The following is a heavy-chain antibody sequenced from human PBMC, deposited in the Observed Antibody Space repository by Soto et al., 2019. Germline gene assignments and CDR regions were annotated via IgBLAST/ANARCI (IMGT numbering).Heavy chain of an antibody. D-gene: IGHD6-6*01. V-gene: IGHV4-34*01. CDR3: ARMAARPVDYFDY. Sequence: SETLSLTCAVYGGSFSGYYWSWIRQPPGKGLEWIGEINHSGSTNYNPSLKSRVTISVDTSKNQFSLKLSSVTAADTAVYYCARMAARPVDYFDYWGQGTLVTVS. CDR2: INHSGST. CDR1: GGSFSGYY. J-gene: IGHJ4*02.